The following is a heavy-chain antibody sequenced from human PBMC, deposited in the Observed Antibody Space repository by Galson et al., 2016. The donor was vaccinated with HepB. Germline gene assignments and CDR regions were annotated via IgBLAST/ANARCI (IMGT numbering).Heavy chain of an antibody. CDR2: INAGNGNT. CDR1: GYTFTSYA. CDR3: ARGSQQQLGSFDY. J-gene: IGHJ4*02. Sequence: SVKVSCKASGYTFTSYAMHWVRQAPGQRLEWMGWINAGNGNTKYSQKFQGRVTITRDTSASTAYMALSSLRSEDTAVYYCARGSQQQLGSFDYWGQGILVTVSS. D-gene: IGHD6-13*01. V-gene: IGHV1-3*01.